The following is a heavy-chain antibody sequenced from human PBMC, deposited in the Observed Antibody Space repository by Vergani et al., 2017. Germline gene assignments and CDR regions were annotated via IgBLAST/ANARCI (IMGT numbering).Heavy chain of an antibody. J-gene: IGHJ3*02. Sequence: VQRGESGGGLVKPGGSLRLSCAASGFTFSDYYMSWIRQAPGKGLEWVSYISSSGSTIYYADSVKGRFTISRDNAKNSLYLQMNSLRAEDTAVYYCSRGIYCSSTSCYTAFDIWGQGTMVTVSS. CDR1: GFTFSDYY. CDR3: SRGIYCSSTSCYTAFDI. CDR2: ISSSGSTI. V-gene: IGHV3-11*01. D-gene: IGHD2-2*02.